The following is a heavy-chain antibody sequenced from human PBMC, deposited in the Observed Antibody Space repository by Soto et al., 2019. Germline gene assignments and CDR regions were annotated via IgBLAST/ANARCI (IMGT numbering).Heavy chain of an antibody. CDR3: ARWLRFSWLDA. CDR2: INYSGSA. CDR1: RGSFIGYF. Sequence: PSETLSLTCDVYRGSFIGYFWSWIRQTPGKGLKWIGQINYSGSANYNPSLKSRVTISVHTSNSQFSLELSSLTSSVTPVHYCARWLRFSWLDAWGEGTLVTVSS. D-gene: IGHD5-12*01. J-gene: IGHJ5*02. V-gene: IGHV4-34*01.